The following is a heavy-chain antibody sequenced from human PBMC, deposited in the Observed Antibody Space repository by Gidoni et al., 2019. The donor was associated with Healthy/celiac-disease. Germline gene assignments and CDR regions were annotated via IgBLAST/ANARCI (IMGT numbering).Heavy chain of an antibody. CDR2: ISGSGGST. CDR3: AKDLRYFDWFGLRSDY. Sequence: GKGLEWVSAISGSGGSTYYADSVKGRFTISRDNSKNTLYLQMNSLRAEDTAVYYCAKDLRYFDWFGLRSDYWGQGTLVTVSS. J-gene: IGHJ4*02. D-gene: IGHD3-9*01. V-gene: IGHV3-23*01.